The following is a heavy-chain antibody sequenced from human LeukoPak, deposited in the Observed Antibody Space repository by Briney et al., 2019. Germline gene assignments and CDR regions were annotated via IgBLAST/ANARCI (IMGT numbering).Heavy chain of an antibody. Sequence: GGSLRLSCAASGFTFDDYAMHWVRQAPGKGLEWVSGISWNSGSIGYADSVKGRFTISRDNAKNSLYLQMNSLRAEDTAVYYCATVPAAMPTFYYGMDVWGQGTTVTVSS. V-gene: IGHV3-9*01. D-gene: IGHD2-2*01. CDR3: ATVPAAMPTFYYGMDV. CDR2: ISWNSGSI. CDR1: GFTFDDYA. J-gene: IGHJ6*02.